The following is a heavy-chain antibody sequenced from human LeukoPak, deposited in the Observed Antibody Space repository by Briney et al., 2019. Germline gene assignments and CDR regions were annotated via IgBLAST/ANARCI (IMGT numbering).Heavy chain of an antibody. CDR2: ISGGGGIT. CDR3: AKGGSTVTTEDVVDY. D-gene: IGHD4-17*01. J-gene: IGHJ4*02. Sequence: GGSLRLSCAASAFTFSRSAMSWVRQAPGKGLEWVSVISGGGGITNYADSVKVRFTISRDNSNNTLSLQMNSLRVEDTAVYYCAKGGSTVTTEDVVDYWGQGTLVTVSS. V-gene: IGHV3-23*01. CDR1: AFTFSRSA.